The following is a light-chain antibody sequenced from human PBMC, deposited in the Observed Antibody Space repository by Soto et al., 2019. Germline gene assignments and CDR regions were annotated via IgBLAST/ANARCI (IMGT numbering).Light chain of an antibody. J-gene: IGKJ1*01. CDR3: QQYGSSRT. CDR1: QGVSSY. CDR2: DAS. Sequence: EIVLTQSPATLSLSPGERATLSCRASQGVSSYLAWYQQKPGQAPRLLIYDASNRATGIPARFSGSGSGTEFTLTISSLQSEDFAVYYCQQYGSSRTFGQGTKVDI. V-gene: IGKV3D-11*01.